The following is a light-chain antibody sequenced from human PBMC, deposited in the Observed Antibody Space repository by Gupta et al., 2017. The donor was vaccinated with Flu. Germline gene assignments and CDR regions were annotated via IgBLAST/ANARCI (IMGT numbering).Light chain of an antibody. V-gene: IGKV3-20*01. CDR3: QQYGSSPPTT. J-gene: IGKJ2*01. CDR2: GAS. Sequence: RATLSCRASQMVSSSSLAWYQQKPGQAPRLLISGASSRATGIPDRFSGSGSGTDFTLTISRLEPEDFAVYYCQQYGSSPPTTFGQGTKLEIK. CDR1: QMVSSSS.